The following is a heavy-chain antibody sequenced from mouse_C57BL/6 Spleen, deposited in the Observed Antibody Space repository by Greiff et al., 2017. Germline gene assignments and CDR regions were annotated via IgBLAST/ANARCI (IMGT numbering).Heavy chain of an antibody. CDR2: ISYDGSN. Sequence: EVHLVESGPGLVKPSQSLSLTCSVTGYSITSGYYWNWIRQFPGNKLEWMGYISYDGSNNYNPSLKNRISITRDTSKNQFFLKLNSVTTEDTATYYCARDYYGSSPRGAMDYWGQGTSVTVSS. CDR3: ARDYYGSSPRGAMDY. CDR1: GYSITSGYY. J-gene: IGHJ4*01. D-gene: IGHD1-1*01. V-gene: IGHV3-6*01.